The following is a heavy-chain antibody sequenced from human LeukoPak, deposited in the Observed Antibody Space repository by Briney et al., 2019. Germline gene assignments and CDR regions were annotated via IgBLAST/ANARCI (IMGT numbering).Heavy chain of an antibody. J-gene: IGHJ4*02. D-gene: IGHD5-12*01. CDR2: IYHSGST. CDR1: GYSISSGYY. CDR3: ASTTYSGPTLKGRRPFDY. Sequence: SETMSLTSAVYGYSISSGYYWGWIRPHPGKGLEWIGSIYHSGSTYYNPSLKSRVTISVDTSKNQFSLKLSSVTAADTAVYYCASTTYSGPTLKGRRPFDYWGQGTLVTVSS. V-gene: IGHV4-38-2*01.